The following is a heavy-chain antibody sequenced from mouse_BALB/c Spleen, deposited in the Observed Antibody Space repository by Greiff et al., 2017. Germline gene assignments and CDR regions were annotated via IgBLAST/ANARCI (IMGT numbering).Heavy chain of an antibody. Sequence: EVQVVESGGGLVKPGGSLKLSCAASGFTFSSYAMSWVRQSPEKRLEWVAEISSGGSYTYYPDTVTGRFTISRDNAKNTLYLEMSSLRSEDTAMYYCARDRWSYYAMDYWGQGTSVTVSS. CDR1: GFTFSSYA. CDR3: ARDRWSYYAMDY. D-gene: IGHD2-3*01. V-gene: IGHV5-9-4*01. J-gene: IGHJ4*01. CDR2: ISSGGSYT.